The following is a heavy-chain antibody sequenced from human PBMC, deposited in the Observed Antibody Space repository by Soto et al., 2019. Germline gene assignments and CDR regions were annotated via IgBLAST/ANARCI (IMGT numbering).Heavy chain of an antibody. V-gene: IGHV6-1*01. CDR2: TYYRTRWYY. CDR1: GDSVSSNSVA. Sequence: SQTLSLTCAISGDSVSSNSVAWNWIRQSPSRGLEWLGRTYYRTRWYYDYAVSVRSRITVNPDTSKNQFSLQLTSVTPEDTAVYYCAGTTSHYWYYMDVWGKGTTVTVSS. CDR3: AGTTSHYWYYMDV. J-gene: IGHJ6*03. D-gene: IGHD1-7*01.